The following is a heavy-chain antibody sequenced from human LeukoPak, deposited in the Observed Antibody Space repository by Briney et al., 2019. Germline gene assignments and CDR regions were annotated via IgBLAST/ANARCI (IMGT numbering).Heavy chain of an antibody. V-gene: IGHV4-34*01. CDR2: INHSGST. D-gene: IGHD4-11*01. CDR1: GGSISSYY. CDR3: ARGRDDYSKRRLDY. J-gene: IGHJ4*02. Sequence: PSETLSLTCTVSGGSISSYYWSWIRQPPGKGLEWIGEINHSGSTNYNPSLKSRVTISVDTSKNQFSLKLSSVTAADTAVYYCARGRDDYSKRRLDYWGQGTLVTVSS.